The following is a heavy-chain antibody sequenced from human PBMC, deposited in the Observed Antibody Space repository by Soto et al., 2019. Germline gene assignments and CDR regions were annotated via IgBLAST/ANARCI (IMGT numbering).Heavy chain of an antibody. CDR1: GFIFSDLS. J-gene: IGHJ6*02. CDR3: ARDWSRAAPNPLYGMDV. D-gene: IGHD6-6*01. Sequence: GGALRVFCEASGFIFSDLSMIWICQAPGKGLEWISYISGDGSSTNYAGSVKGRFSISRDNANNSLYLQLNTLRADDTAVYYCARDWSRAAPNPLYGMDVWGHGTTVTVSS. CDR2: ISGDGSST. V-gene: IGHV3-11*01.